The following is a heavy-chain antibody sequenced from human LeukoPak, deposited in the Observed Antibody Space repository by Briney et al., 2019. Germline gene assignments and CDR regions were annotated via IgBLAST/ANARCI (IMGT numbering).Heavy chain of an antibody. Sequence: PGGSLRLSCAASGFTFSSYAISWVRQAPGKGLEWVSAISGSGGSTYYADSVKGRFTISRDNSKNTLYLQMNSLRAEDTAVYYCAKPPLRFGEFPFDYWGQGTLVTVSS. CDR1: GFTFSSYA. J-gene: IGHJ4*02. V-gene: IGHV3-23*01. D-gene: IGHD3-10*01. CDR3: AKPPLRFGEFPFDY. CDR2: ISGSGGST.